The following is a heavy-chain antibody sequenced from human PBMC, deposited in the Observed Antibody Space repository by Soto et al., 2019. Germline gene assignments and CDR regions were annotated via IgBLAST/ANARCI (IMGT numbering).Heavy chain of an antibody. CDR2: IYYSGSA. V-gene: IGHV4-61*01. Sequence: SETLSLTCTVSGDSVTSVSDYWRWIRQPPGKGLEWIGYIYYSGSADYNPSLGSRVTISIDTSKNQFSLKLTSVTAADTAVYYCARGVGFGYYYYHMDLWGQGTTVTVSS. D-gene: IGHD3-10*01. CDR3: ARGVGFGYYYYHMDL. CDR1: GDSVTSVSDY. J-gene: IGHJ6*02.